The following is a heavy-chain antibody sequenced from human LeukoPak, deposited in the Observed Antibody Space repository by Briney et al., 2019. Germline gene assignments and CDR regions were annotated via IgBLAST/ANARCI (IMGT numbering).Heavy chain of an antibody. CDR2: ISSSGSSI. V-gene: IGHV3-11*04. Sequence: GGSLRLSWAASGFTFSDYYMSWIRQAPGKGLEWVSYISSSGSSIYYADSVKGRFTISRDNAKNSLYLQMNSLRAEDTAVYYCARVAGTYYYYYYGMDVWGQGTTVTVSS. CDR3: ARVAGTYYYYYYGMDV. J-gene: IGHJ6*02. CDR1: GFTFSDYY. D-gene: IGHD6-19*01.